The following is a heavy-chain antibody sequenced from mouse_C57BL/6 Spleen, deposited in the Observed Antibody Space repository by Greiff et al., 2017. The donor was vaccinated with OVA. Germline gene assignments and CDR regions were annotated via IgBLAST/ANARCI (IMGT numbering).Heavy chain of an antibody. Sequence: QVHVKQSGAELVRPGASVKLSCKASGYTFTDYYINWVKQRPGQGLEWIARIYPGSGNTYYNEKFKGKATLTAEKSSSTAYMQLSSLTSEDSAVYFCARRTTVVEGYFDVWGTGTTVTVSS. V-gene: IGHV1-76*01. CDR2: IYPGSGNT. D-gene: IGHD1-1*01. J-gene: IGHJ1*03. CDR3: ARRTTVVEGYFDV. CDR1: GYTFTDYY.